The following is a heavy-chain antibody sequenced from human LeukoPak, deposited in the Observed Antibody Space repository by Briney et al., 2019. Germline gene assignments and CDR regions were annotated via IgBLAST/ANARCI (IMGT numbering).Heavy chain of an antibody. Sequence: GGSLRLSRAASGFTFSSYAMSWVRQAPGKGLEWVSAISGSGGSTYYADSVKGRFTISRDNSKNTLYLQMNSLRAEDTAVYYCAKRPSSSPKPDYFDYWGQGTLVTVSS. CDR1: GFTFSSYA. CDR2: ISGSGGST. D-gene: IGHD6-13*01. CDR3: AKRPSSSPKPDYFDY. J-gene: IGHJ4*02. V-gene: IGHV3-23*01.